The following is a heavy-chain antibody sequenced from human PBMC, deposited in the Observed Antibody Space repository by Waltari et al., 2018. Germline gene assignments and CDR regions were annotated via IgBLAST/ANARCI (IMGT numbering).Heavy chain of an antibody. D-gene: IGHD5-12*01. V-gene: IGHV4-38-2*02. Sequence: QVQLQESGPGLVKPSETLSLTCTVSGYSITRGYYWGWIRQPPGRGLEWIAAIHHSGNSYYNPSLKNRVTISVDTSKNQVSLRVNSVTAADTAVYYCASHSGYYPNYYFDYWGQGTLVTVSS. CDR3: ASHSGYYPNYYFDY. CDR1: GYSITRGYY. J-gene: IGHJ4*02. CDR2: IHHSGNS.